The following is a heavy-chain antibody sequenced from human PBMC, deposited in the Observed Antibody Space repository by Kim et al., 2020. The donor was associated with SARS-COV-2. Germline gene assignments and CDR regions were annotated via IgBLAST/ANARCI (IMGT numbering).Heavy chain of an antibody. CDR2: IYYTGNT. CDR3: ARADDHGGNPIDCFDL. V-gene: IGHV4-61*01. J-gene: IGHJ3*01. D-gene: IGHD4-17*01. CDR1: GGSVSSNRHY. Sequence: SETLSLTCTVSGGSVSSNRHYWNWIRQSPGKGLEWIGYIYYTGNTNYNPSLKSRVTISVATSKNQFSLKLSSVTAADTAVYHCARADDHGGNPIDCFDL.